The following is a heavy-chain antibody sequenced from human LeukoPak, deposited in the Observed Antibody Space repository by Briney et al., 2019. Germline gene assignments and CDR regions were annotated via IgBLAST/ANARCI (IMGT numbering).Heavy chain of an antibody. CDR1: GFIFSHYG. J-gene: IGHJ4*02. CDR3: RKDDRWIQFND. Sequence: PGGSLRLSCDASGFIFSHYGMNWVRQAPGKGLEWDSGIRSSGDITYYADSVMGRFTISRDNSKNTVYLQMNSLRAEDTAVYYCRKDDRWIQFNDWGQGTLVTVSS. D-gene: IGHD5-24*01. V-gene: IGHV3-23*01. CDR2: IRSSGDIT.